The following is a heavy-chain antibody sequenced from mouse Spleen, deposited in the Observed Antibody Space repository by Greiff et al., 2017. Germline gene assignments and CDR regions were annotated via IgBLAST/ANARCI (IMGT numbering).Heavy chain of an antibody. D-gene: IGHD2-14*01. CDR1: GYSFTGYY. CDR2: INPSTGGT. V-gene: IGHV1-42*01. J-gene: IGHJ1*01. CDR3: ARSQVRLYFDV. Sequence: VHVKQSGPELVKPGASVKISCKASGYSFTGYYMNWVKQSPEKSLEWIGEINPSTGGTTYNQKFKAKATLTVDKSSSTAYMQLKSLTSEDSAVYYCARSQVRLYFDVWGAGTTVTVAS.